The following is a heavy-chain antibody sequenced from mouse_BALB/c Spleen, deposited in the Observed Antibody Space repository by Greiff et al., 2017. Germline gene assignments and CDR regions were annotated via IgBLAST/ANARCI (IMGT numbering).Heavy chain of an antibody. V-gene: IGHV5-2*01. CDR2: INSDGGST. CDR3: ARQGNYYGSSSFAY. Sequence: EVMLVESGGGLVQPGESLKLSCESNEYEFPSHDMSWVRKTPEKRLELVAAINSDGGSTYYPDTMEGRFIISRDNTKKTLYLQMSSLRSEDTALYYCARQGNYYGSSSFAYWGQGTLVTVSA. CDR1: EYEFPSHD. D-gene: IGHD1-1*01. J-gene: IGHJ3*01.